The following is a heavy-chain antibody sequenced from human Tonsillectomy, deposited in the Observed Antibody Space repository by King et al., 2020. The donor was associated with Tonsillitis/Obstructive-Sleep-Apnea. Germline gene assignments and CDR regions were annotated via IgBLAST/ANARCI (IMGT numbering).Heavy chain of an antibody. CDR2: IKSKTDGGTT. D-gene: IGHD3-22*01. Sequence: VQLVQSGGGLVKTGGSLRLSCAASGFTFSNAWMNWVRQAPGKGLEWVGRIKSKTDGGTTDYAAPVKGRFTISRDDSKNTLYLQMNSLKTEDTAVYYCTTDLIYYYDSTGFDYCGQGTLVTVSS. J-gene: IGHJ4*02. CDR1: GFTFSNAW. V-gene: IGHV3-15*07. CDR3: TTDLIYYYDSTGFDY.